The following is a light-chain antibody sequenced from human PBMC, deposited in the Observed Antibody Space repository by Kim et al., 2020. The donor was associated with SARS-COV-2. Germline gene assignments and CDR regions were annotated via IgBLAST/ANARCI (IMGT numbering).Light chain of an antibody. CDR1: SSDIGGYDY. J-gene: IGLJ2*01. CDR2: DVT. V-gene: IGLV2-14*03. Sequence: QSVLTQPASVSGSPGQSITISCTGTSSDIGGYDYVSWYQQYPGKAPKLLIYDVTKRPPGASSRFSGSKSGNTAFLTISGLQAEDEGDYYCNSYTSTSAFVLFGGGTQLTVL. CDR3: NSYTSTSAFVL.